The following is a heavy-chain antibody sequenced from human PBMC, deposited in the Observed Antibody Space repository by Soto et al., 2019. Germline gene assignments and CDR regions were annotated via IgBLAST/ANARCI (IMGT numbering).Heavy chain of an antibody. J-gene: IGHJ4*02. V-gene: IGHV4-39*01. CDR3: ARSQKYYDSVTGYFSHRVPIKFYY. CDR1: GCSISSSCYY. D-gene: IGHD3-9*01. CDR2: IYYSGST. Sequence: SETLSLTCTVSGCSISSSCYYWGWIRQPPGKGLEWIGGIYYSGSTYYNPSLKSRVTISVDTSKNQFSLKLSSVTAADTAVYYCARSQKYYDSVTGYFSHRVPIKFYYWGQGTLVTVSS.